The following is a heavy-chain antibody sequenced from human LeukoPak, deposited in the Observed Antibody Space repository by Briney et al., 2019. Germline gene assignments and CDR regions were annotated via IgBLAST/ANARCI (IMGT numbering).Heavy chain of an antibody. CDR1: GFTFSNYA. V-gene: IGHV3-23*01. Sequence: GGSRRLSCAASGFTFSNYAMSWVRQAPGKGLEWVSSISGSGGSTYDTDSVKGRFTISRDNSKNTLYLQMNSLRAEDTAVYYCAKRDDAFDIWGQGTMVTVSS. J-gene: IGHJ3*02. CDR2: ISGSGGST. CDR3: AKRDDAFDI.